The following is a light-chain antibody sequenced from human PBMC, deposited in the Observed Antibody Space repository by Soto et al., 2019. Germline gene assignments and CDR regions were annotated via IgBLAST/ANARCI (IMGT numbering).Light chain of an antibody. Sequence: QSALTQPPSASGSPGQSVTISCNGTSSDVGGYNYVSWYQQHPGKAPKLMIYEVSKRPSGVPDRFSGSKSGNTASLTVSGLQAEDEADYYCSSYAGSNTNRVFGGGTKLTVL. CDR2: EVS. V-gene: IGLV2-8*01. CDR3: SSYAGSNTNRV. J-gene: IGLJ3*02. CDR1: SSDVGGYNY.